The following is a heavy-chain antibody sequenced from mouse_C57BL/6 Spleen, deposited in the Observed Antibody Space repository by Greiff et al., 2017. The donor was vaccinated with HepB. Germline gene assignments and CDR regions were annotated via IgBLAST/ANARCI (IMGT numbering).Heavy chain of an antibody. CDR3: ARSSYDYDGGWYFDV. D-gene: IGHD2-4*01. CDR1: GYAFSSYW. CDR2: IYPGDGDT. V-gene: IGHV1-80*01. Sequence: VQLQQSGAELVKPGASVKISCKASGYAFSSYWMNWVKQRPGKGLEWIGQIYPGDGDTNYNGKFKGKATLTADKSSSTAYMQLSSLTSEDSAVYFCARSSYDYDGGWYFDVWGTGTTVTVSS. J-gene: IGHJ1*03.